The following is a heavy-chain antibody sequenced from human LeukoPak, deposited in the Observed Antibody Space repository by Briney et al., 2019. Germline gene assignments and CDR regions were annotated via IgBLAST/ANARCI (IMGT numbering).Heavy chain of an antibody. D-gene: IGHD3-22*01. Sequence: SETLALTCVVSGESFDDRFWGWIRQPPGKGLEWIGEINRKGITNYNPSLKSRVTLSIDTSKNQFSLELTSVTAADTAMYYCARGRTYHYDSSSYCLDYWGQGTLATVSS. CDR2: INRKGIT. CDR1: GESFDDRF. V-gene: IGHV4-34*01. CDR3: ARGRTYHYDSSSYCLDY. J-gene: IGHJ4*02.